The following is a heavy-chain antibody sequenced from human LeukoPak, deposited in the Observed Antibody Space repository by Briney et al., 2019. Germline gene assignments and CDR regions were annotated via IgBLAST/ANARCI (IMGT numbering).Heavy chain of an antibody. CDR1: GGSISSDY. CDR2: IYYTGTT. J-gene: IGHJ4*02. Sequence: PSETLSLTCAVSGGSISSDYWTWIRQRPGKGLEWIGYIYYTGTTNYNPSLKSRVTISIDTSKKQFSLNLISVTAADTAVYYCAKDKTSYYFDHWGQGTLVTVSS. CDR3: AKDKTSYYFDH. V-gene: IGHV4-59*01.